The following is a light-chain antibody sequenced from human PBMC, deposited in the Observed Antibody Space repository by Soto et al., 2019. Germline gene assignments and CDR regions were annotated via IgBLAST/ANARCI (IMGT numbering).Light chain of an antibody. CDR2: EVT. J-gene: IGLJ7*01. CDR3: SSYAASNNFYFV. CDR1: SSDVGGYNY. Sequence: QSALTQPPSASGSPGQSVTISCTGTSSDVGGYNYVSWYQQYPGRAPKLMIYEVTKRPSGVPDRFSGSKSGNTASLTVSGLQAEDEADYYCSSYAASNNFYFVFGGGTQLTVI. V-gene: IGLV2-8*01.